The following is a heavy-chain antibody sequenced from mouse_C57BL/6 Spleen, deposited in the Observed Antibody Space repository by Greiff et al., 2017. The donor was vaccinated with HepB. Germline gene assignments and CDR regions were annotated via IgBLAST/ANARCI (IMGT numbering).Heavy chain of an antibody. CDR1: GYTFTDYE. J-gene: IGHJ3*01. D-gene: IGHD1-1*01. CDR3: TRGDYYGSGGAY. V-gene: IGHV1-15*01. CDR2: IDPETGGT. Sequence: QVQLQQSGAELVRPGASVTLSCKASGYTFTDYEMHWVKQTPVHGLEWIGAIDPETGGTAYNQKFKGKAILTADKSSSTAYMELRSLTSEDSAVYYCTRGDYYGSGGAYWGQGTLVTVSA.